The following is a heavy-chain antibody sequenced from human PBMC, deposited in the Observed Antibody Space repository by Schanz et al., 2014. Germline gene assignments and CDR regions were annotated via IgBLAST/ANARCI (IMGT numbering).Heavy chain of an antibody. D-gene: IGHD3-10*01. CDR2: IPWNGAAI. J-gene: IGHJ6*03. V-gene: IGHV3-9*02. Sequence: EVQLLESGGGSVQPGGSLRLSCTASGFNSDDYAMHWVRQAPGKGLEWVSNIPWNGAAIGYAGSVRGRFTISRDSAKNSLYLQMNSLRPEDTALYYCAKGSRSGSKVMDVWGKGTTVTVSS. CDR1: GFNSDDYA. CDR3: AKGSRSGSKVMDV.